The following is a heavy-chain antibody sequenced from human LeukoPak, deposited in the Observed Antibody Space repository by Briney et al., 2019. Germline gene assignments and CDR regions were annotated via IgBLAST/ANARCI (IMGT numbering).Heavy chain of an antibody. D-gene: IGHD1-26*01. CDR3: AKGGKWDVTPFDY. V-gene: IGHV3-53*01. J-gene: IGHJ4*02. Sequence: GGSLRLSCAASGFTVSSNYMSWVRQAPGKGLEWVSVIYSGGSTYYADSVKGRFTISRDNSKNTLYLQVNSLRAEDTAVHYCAKGGKWDVTPFDYWGQGTLVTVSS. CDR1: GFTVSSNY. CDR2: IYSGGST.